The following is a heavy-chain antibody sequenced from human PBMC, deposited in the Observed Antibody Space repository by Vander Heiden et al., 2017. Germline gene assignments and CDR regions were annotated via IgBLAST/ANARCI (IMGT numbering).Heavy chain of an antibody. CDR3: VTILGEPPP. Sequence: EVQLLESGGGLIQPGGSLVLSYAASAFPFGGFAMTCVRQAPGKGLEWVSSISGSGGTTYYADSVEGRFTISRDNSKNTLFLQMNSLRAEDTAVYVCVTILGEPPPWGQGTLVTVSS. V-gene: IGHV3-23*01. CDR2: ISGSGGTT. J-gene: IGHJ5*02. D-gene: IGHD3-16*01. CDR1: AFPFGGFA.